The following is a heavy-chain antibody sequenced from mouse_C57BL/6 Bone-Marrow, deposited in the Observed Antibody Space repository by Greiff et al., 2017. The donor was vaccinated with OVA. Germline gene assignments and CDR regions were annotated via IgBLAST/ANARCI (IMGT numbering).Heavy chain of an antibody. CDR1: GFTFSDYY. V-gene: IGHV5-16*01. D-gene: IGHD1-1*01. J-gene: IGHJ1*03. CDR3: ARGPYYYGSSWDWYFDV. CDR2: INYDGSST. Sequence: EVHLVESEGGLVQPGSSMKLSCTASGFTFSDYYMAWVRQVPEKGLEWVANINYDGSSTYYLDSLKSRFIISRDNAKNILYLQMSSLKSEDTATYYCARGPYYYGSSWDWYFDVWGTGTTVTVSS.